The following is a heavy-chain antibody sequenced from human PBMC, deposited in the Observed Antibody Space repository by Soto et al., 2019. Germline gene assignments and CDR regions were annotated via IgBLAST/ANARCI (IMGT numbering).Heavy chain of an antibody. CDR2: IYYSGST. CDR3: ARDSFPSEYDFWSGYGNNWFDP. V-gene: IGHV4-59*01. D-gene: IGHD3-3*01. CDR1: GGSISSYY. J-gene: IGHJ5*02. Sequence: KASETLSLTCTVSGGSISSYYWSWIRQPPGKGLEWIGYIYYSGSTNYNPSLKSRVTISVDTSKNQFSLKLSSVTAADTAVYYCARDSFPSEYDFWSGYGNNWFDPWGQGTLVTVSS.